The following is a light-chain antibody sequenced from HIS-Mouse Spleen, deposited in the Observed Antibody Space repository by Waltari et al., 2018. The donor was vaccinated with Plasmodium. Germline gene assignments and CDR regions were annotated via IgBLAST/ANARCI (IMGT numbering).Light chain of an antibody. CDR1: ALPKKY. CDR3: YSTDSSGNHRV. Sequence: SYELTQPPSVSVSPGQTARITCSGDALPKKYAYWYQQKSGQAPVLVNYEDSQRPSGIPERFSGSSSGTMATLTISGAQVEDEADYYCYSTDSSGNHRVFGGGTKLTVL. J-gene: IGLJ3*02. CDR2: EDS. V-gene: IGLV3-10*01.